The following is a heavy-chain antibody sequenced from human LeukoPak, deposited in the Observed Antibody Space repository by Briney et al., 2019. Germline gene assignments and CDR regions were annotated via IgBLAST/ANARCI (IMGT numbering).Heavy chain of an antibody. V-gene: IGHV3-48*03. Sequence: HPGGSLRLSCAASGFTFSRYEMSWVRQAPGKGLEWVSHISSGSAIYYADSVKGRFTISRDNARKSLYLQMNSLRAEDTALYYCARDPYSSSFFDCWGQGTLVTVSS. CDR2: ISSGSAI. J-gene: IGHJ5*01. CDR1: GFTFSRYE. CDR3: ARDPYSSSFFDC. D-gene: IGHD6-6*01.